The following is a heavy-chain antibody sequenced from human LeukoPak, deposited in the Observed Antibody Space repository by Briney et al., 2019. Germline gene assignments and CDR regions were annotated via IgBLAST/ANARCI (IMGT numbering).Heavy chain of an antibody. CDR3: ARDNSVRDGAWWFNP. J-gene: IGHJ5*02. D-gene: IGHD5-24*01. V-gene: IGHV4-59*01. CDR1: GGSISSYY. Sequence: SETLSLTCTVSGGSISSYYWSWIRQPPGKGLEWIGYIYYSGSTNYNPSLKSRVTISVDTSKNQFSLKLSSVTAADTAVYYCARDNSVRDGAWWFNPWGQGTLVTVSS. CDR2: IYYSGST.